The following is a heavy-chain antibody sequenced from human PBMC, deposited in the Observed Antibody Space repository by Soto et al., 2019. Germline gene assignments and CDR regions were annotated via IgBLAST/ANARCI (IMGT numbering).Heavy chain of an antibody. V-gene: IGHV1-3*01. CDR1: GYTFTSYA. J-gene: IGHJ4*02. Sequence: QVQLVQSGAEVKKPGASVKVSCKASGYTFTSYAMHWVRQAPGQRLEWMGWINAGNGNTKYSHKFQGRVTITRATSASTAYTELSSLRSEDTAVYYCAREAHCGGDCYFDYWGQGTLVTVFS. CDR2: INAGNGNT. D-gene: IGHD2-21*02. CDR3: AREAHCGGDCYFDY.